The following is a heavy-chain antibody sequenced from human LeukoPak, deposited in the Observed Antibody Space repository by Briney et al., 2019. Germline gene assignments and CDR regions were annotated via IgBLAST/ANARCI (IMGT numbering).Heavy chain of an antibody. CDR3: ARHYGSGSLDY. D-gene: IGHD3-10*01. V-gene: IGHV5-51*01. CDR2: IYPGESDT. CDR1: GYSFTNYC. Sequence: GESLKISCKGFGYSFTNYCIGWVRQMPGKGLEWMGIIYPGESDTRYSPSFQGQVTISADKSISTAYLQWSSVKAADTAMYYCARHYGSGSLDYWGQGTLVTVSS. J-gene: IGHJ4*02.